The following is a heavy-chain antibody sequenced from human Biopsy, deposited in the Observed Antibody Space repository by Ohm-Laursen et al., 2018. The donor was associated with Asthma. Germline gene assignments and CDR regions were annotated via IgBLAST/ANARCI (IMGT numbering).Heavy chain of an antibody. CDR2: INSVFGTT. Sequence: SVKVSCKSLGGTFNTYVIGWVRQAPGQGLEWMGGINSVFGTTTYPQKFQDRVTITADDSTSTVCMELSSLRSEDTAVYYCARKAGSCISRTCYALDFWGQGTLVTVSS. D-gene: IGHD2-2*01. V-gene: IGHV1-69*13. CDR1: GGTFNTYV. J-gene: IGHJ4*02. CDR3: ARKAGSCISRTCYALDF.